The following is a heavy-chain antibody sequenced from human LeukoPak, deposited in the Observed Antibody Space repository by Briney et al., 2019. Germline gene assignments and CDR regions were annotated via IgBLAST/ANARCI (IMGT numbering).Heavy chain of an antibody. V-gene: IGHV1-69*13. CDR1: GGTFSSHA. CDR2: IIPIFGTA. J-gene: IGHJ4*02. CDR3: ARSVSTGVVAATFDY. D-gene: IGHD2-15*01. Sequence: SVKVSCKASGGTFSSHAISWVRQAPGQGLEWMGGIIPIFGTANYAQKFQGRVTITADESTSTAYMELSSLRSEDTAVYYCARSVSTGVVAATFDYWGQGTLVTVSS.